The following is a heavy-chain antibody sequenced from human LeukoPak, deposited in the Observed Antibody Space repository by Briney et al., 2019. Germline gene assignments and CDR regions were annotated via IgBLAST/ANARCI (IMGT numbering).Heavy chain of an antibody. Sequence: SETLSLTCTVSGGSISSYYCSWIRQPPGKGLEWIGYIYYSGSTNYNPSLKSRVTISVDTSKNQFSLKLSSVTAADTAVYYCARHRHSSSWYKFDYWGQGTLVTVSS. CDR1: GGSISSYY. V-gene: IGHV4-59*08. CDR2: IYYSGST. CDR3: ARHRHSSSWYKFDY. D-gene: IGHD6-13*01. J-gene: IGHJ4*02.